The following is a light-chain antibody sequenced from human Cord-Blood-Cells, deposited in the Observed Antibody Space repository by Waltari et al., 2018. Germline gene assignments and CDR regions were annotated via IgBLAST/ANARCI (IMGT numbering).Light chain of an antibody. J-gene: IGKJ3*01. Sequence: DIRCTRSQSFLSASLGDRITITCRASQGISSYLAWYQQKPGKDPKLLIYAASTLQSGVPSRFSGSGSGTEFTLTISSLQPEDFATYYCQQLNSYPRFTFGPGTKVDIK. CDR3: QQLNSYPRFT. CDR2: AAS. V-gene: IGKV1-9*01. CDR1: QGISSY.